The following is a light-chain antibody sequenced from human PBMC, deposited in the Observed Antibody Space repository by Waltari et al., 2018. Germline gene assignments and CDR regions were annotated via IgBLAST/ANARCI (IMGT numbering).Light chain of an antibody. J-gene: IGKJ1*01. V-gene: IGKV1-33*01. CDR2: DAS. CDR3: QQYDNLPRWT. Sequence: DIQMTQSPSSLSASVGDRVTITCQASQDISNYLNWYQQKPRKAPKLLIYDASNLETGVPSRFSGSGSGTDFTFTISSLQPEDIATYYCQQYDNLPRWTFGQGTKVEIK. CDR1: QDISNY.